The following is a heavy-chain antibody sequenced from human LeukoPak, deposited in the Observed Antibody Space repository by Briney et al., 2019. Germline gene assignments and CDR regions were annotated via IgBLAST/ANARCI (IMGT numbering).Heavy chain of an antibody. J-gene: IGHJ6*03. CDR3: ARGDYYYMDV. Sequence: SETLSLTCTVSGGSISSYYWSWIRQPAGKGLEWIGRIYTSGSTNYYPSLKSRVTISVDKSKNQFSLKLSSVTAADTAVYYCARGDYYYMDVWGKGTTVTVSS. CDR1: GGSISSYY. D-gene: IGHD3-10*01. CDR2: IYTSGST. V-gene: IGHV4-4*07.